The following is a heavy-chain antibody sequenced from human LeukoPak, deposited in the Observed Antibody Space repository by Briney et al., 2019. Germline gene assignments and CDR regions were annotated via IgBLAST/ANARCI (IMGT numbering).Heavy chain of an antibody. CDR2: IYVTGTT. V-gene: IGHV4-61*02. CDR3: ARLTWSVAGYYFDY. Sequence: SETLSLTCTVSDDSISSGSYYWSWIRQPAGKGLEWIGRIYVTGTTNYNLSLKSRVTISVDTSKNQFSLNLSSVTAADTAVYYCARLTWSVAGYYFDYWGQGTLVTVSS. J-gene: IGHJ4*02. D-gene: IGHD6-19*01. CDR1: DDSISSGSYY.